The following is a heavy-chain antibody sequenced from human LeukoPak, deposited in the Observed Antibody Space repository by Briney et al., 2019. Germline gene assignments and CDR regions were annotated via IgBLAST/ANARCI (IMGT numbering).Heavy chain of an antibody. Sequence: ASVTVSCKASGYTFTSYDINWLRQATGQGLEWMGWMNPNSGNTGYAQKFQGRVTSTRNTSISTAYMELSSLRSADTAVYYCARGSWVDGSYYYYMDVWGKGTTVTIPS. D-gene: IGHD6-19*01. CDR3: ARGSWVDGSYYYYMDV. CDR1: GYTFTSYD. J-gene: IGHJ6*03. V-gene: IGHV1-8*03. CDR2: MNPNSGNT.